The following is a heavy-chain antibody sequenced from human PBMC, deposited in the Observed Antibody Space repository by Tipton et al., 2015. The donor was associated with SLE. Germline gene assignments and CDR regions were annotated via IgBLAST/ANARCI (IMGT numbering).Heavy chain of an antibody. CDR3: ARRYCSGGNCFGYFQH. CDR2: IHYSGRT. J-gene: IGHJ1*01. Sequence: TLSLTCSVSGYSISSGYYWGWIRQPPGKGLEWIGSIHYSGRTFYSPSLKSRVTISVDTSKNQFSLKLSSVTPADTAVYYCARRYCSGGNCFGYFQHWGQGTLVTVSS. CDR1: GYSISSGYY. D-gene: IGHD2-15*01. V-gene: IGHV4-38-2*01.